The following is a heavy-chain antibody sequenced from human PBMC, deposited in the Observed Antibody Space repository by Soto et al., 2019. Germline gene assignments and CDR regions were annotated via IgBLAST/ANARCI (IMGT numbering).Heavy chain of an antibody. Sequence: SETLSLTCTVSGGSVSSGSYYWSWIRQPPGKGLEWIGYIYYSGSTNYNPSLKSRVTISVDTSKNQFSLKLSSVTAADTAVYYCRSSWYEGDTWGQGALVTVSS. CDR1: GGSVSSGSYY. CDR2: IYYSGST. J-gene: IGHJ5*02. D-gene: IGHD6-13*01. CDR3: RSSWYEGDT. V-gene: IGHV4-61*01.